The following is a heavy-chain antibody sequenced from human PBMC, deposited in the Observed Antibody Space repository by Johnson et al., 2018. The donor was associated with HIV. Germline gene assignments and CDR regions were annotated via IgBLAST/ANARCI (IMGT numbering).Heavy chain of an antibody. J-gene: IGHJ3*02. CDR1: RFKFDDYG. D-gene: IGHD1-26*01. CDR2: IGTLSDT. CDR3: ARVWEGAFDI. Sequence: VQVVESGGGVVRPGGSLRLSCAASRFKFDDYGMSWVRQGPGKGLEWVASIGTLSDTFYPDYVEGRFTISRENAKNSLYLQMNSLRAGDTAVYYCARVWEGAFDIWGQGTMVTVSS. V-gene: IGHV3-13*01.